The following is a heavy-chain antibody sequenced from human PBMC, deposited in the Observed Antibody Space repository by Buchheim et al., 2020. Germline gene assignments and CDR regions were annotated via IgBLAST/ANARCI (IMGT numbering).Heavy chain of an antibody. J-gene: IGHJ4*02. CDR2: ISDDGTNT. D-gene: IGHD2-15*01. CDR1: GFTSSRYP. Sequence: VQLMESGGGVVQPGKSLRLSCAASGFTSSRYPMYWVRQPPGKGLEWLAGISDDGTNTYYADSARGRFPISRDKNTLFLQMNSLRADDTALYYCAKADDCSGGSCYCFDYWGQGTL. CDR3: AKADDCSGGSCYCFDY. V-gene: IGHV3-30-3*01.